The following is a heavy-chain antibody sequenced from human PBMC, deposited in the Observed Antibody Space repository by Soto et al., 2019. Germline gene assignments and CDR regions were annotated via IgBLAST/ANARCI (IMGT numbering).Heavy chain of an antibody. CDR2: IDPGDSST. CDR3: ARLEKWYYNYYGLDV. Sequence: GEALKISCQGSGYSFTTYWISWVLQMPGKGLEWMGKIDPGDSSTNYSPSFRGHITISVDRSINTAHLQFSSLKAADTAVYYCARLEKWYYNYYGLDVWGQGTMVTVSS. CDR1: GYSFTTYW. D-gene: IGHD1-26*01. J-gene: IGHJ6*02. V-gene: IGHV5-10-1*01.